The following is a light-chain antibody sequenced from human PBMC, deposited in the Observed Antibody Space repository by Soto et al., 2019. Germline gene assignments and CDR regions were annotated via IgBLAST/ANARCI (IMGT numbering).Light chain of an antibody. V-gene: IGLV1-44*01. CDR3: AAWDDSLNVLV. CDR2: SNN. Sequence: QSVLTQPPSASGTPGQRVTISCSGSSSNIGSNTVNWYQQLPGTAPKLLIYSNNQRPSGVPVRFSGTKSGTSNSLAISGLQSEDEADYYCAAWDDSLNVLVFGGGTKLTVL. J-gene: IGLJ2*01. CDR1: SSNIGSNT.